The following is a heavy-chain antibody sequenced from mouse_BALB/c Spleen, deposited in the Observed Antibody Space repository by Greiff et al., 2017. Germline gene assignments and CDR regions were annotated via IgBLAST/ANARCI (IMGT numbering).Heavy chain of an antibody. CDR1: GFSLTGYG. J-gene: IGHJ4*01. V-gene: IGHV2-6-7*01. CDR2: IWGDGST. CDR3: ARDLSTMITAMDY. Sequence: VQLQQSGPGLVAPSQSLSITCTVSGFSLTGYGVNWVRQPPGKGLEWLGMIWGDGSTDYNSALKSRLSISKDNSKSQVFLKMNSLQTDDTARYYCARDLSTMITAMDYWGQGTSVTVSS. D-gene: IGHD2-4*01.